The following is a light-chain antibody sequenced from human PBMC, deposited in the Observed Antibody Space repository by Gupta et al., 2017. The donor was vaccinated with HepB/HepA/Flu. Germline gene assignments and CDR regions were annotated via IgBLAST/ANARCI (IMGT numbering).Light chain of an antibody. CDR2: GAS. J-gene: IGKJ4*01. Sequence: IVFTQSPGTLSSASGEGGTLSCRPSQSVSSSYLAWYQQKPGKAPRLLMYGASSRDTGIPDRFSGSGSATDFTLTISRLEPEDFAVYCCQQYGTSALSFGGGTKVEMK. CDR3: QQYGTSALS. V-gene: IGKV3-20*01. CDR1: QSVSSSY.